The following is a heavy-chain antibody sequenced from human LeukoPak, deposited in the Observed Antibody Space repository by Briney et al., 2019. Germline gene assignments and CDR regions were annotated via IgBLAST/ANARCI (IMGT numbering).Heavy chain of an antibody. CDR3: ARSIIVVPVEFDP. V-gene: IGHV1-3*01. Sequence: ASVKVSCKDSGYTFTSYAMHWVGQAPGQRLEWMGWINAGNGNTKYSQKFQGRVTITRDTSASTAYMELSSLRSEDTAVYYCARSIIVVPVEFDPWGQGTLVTVSS. CDR2: INAGNGNT. J-gene: IGHJ5*02. CDR1: GYTFTSYA. D-gene: IGHD2-2*01.